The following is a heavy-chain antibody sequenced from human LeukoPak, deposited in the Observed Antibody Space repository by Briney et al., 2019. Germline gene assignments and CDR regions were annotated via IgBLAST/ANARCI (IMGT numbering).Heavy chain of an antibody. CDR2: IYYSGTT. CDR1: GASISLYY. V-gene: IGHV4-59*01. J-gene: IGHJ4*02. CDR3: ASHKGF. Sequence: SETLSLTCTVSGASISLYYWSWLRQPPGKGLEWIGYIYYSGTTSYNPSLKSRVTISVDTSKNQFSLRLSSVTAADTAVYYCASHKGFWGQGTLVTVSS.